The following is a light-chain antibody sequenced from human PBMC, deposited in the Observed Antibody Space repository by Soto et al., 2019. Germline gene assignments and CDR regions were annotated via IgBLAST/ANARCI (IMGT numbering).Light chain of an antibody. V-gene: IGLV2-14*03. CDR3: ASYTTSSTYV. CDR1: SSDVGGFNY. CDR2: DVS. Sequence: QSVLTQPASVSGSPGQSIAISCTGTSSDVGGFNYVSWYQQHPGKAPKFMIYDVSSRSSGVSDRFSGSKSGNTASLTISGLQAEDEADYYCASYTTSSTYVFGTGTKLTVL. J-gene: IGLJ1*01.